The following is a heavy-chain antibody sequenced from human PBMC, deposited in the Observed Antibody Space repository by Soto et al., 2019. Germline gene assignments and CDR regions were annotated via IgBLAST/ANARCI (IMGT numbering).Heavy chain of an antibody. CDR2: MYYSGST. V-gene: IGHV4-31*03. Sequence: SETLSLTCTVSGGSMSSGGYYWSWIRQHPGKGLEWIGYMYYSGSTYYNPSLKSRSTISVDTSKNQFSLKLSSVTAADTAVYYCARAVSGIGAAPFMDVWGQGTTVTVSS. J-gene: IGHJ6*02. D-gene: IGHD6-13*01. CDR1: GGSMSSGGYY. CDR3: ARAVSGIGAAPFMDV.